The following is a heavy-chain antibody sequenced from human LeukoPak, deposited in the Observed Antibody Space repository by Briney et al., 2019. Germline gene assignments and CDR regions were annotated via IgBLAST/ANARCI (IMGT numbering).Heavy chain of an antibody. J-gene: IGHJ4*02. Sequence: GGSLRLSCAASGFTFSSYSMNWVRQAPGKGLEWVSSITGSSSYIYYADSLKGRFTISRDNAKNSLYLQMNSLRAEDAAVYNCASEAGFDWNWGQGTLVTVSS. V-gene: IGHV3-21*01. CDR1: GFTFSSYS. CDR3: ASEAGFDWN. CDR2: ITGSSSYI. D-gene: IGHD3-9*01.